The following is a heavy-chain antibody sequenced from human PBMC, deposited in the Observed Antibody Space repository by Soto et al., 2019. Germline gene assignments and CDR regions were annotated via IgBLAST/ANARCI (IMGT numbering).Heavy chain of an antibody. J-gene: IGHJ4*02. CDR1: GGSIHNHY. Sequence: QVQLQESGPGLVKPSETLSLSCTVSGGSIHNHYWSWVRQPPGKGLEWIGYIYYTGSTNYNPSLTSRLTVSVATSKNQSSLNLSSVPAADTAIYCCARANWYCDYWGQGILVTVSS. CDR2: IYYTGST. V-gene: IGHV4-59*11. CDR3: ARANWYCDY. D-gene: IGHD7-27*01.